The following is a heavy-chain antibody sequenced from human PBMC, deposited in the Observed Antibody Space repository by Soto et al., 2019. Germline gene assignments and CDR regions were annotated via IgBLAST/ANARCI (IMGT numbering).Heavy chain of an antibody. Sequence: QVQLVESGGGVVQPGRSLGLSCAASGFTFNTYGMHWVRQAPGKGLEWVAAISYDGINKYYADSVKGRFTISRDNSKNTLYVQMNSLRPEDTAVYYCARSPQPTRGIHWYFDVWGRGTLVTVSS. CDR1: GFTFNTYG. D-gene: IGHD2-15*01. CDR2: ISYDGINK. CDR3: ARSPQPTRGIHWYFDV. V-gene: IGHV3-30*03. J-gene: IGHJ2*01.